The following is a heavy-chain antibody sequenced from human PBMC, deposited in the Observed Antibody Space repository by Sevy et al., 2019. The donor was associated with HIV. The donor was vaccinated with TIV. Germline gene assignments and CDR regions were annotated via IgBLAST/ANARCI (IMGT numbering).Heavy chain of an antibody. D-gene: IGHD3-22*01. CDR1: GFTFSSYA. Sequence: GGSLRLSCAASGFTFSSYAMSWVRQAPGKGLEWVSAISGSGGSTYYADSVKGRFTISRDNSKNTLYLQMNSLSAEDTAVYYCAKAGTFWYYYDSSGYHAEYFQHWGQGTLVTVSS. CDR3: AKAGTFWYYYDSSGYHAEYFQH. V-gene: IGHV3-23*01. J-gene: IGHJ1*01. CDR2: ISGSGGST.